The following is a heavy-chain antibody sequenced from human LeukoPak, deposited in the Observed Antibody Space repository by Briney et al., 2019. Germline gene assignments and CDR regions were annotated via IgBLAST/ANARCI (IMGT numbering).Heavy chain of an antibody. V-gene: IGHV3-15*01. CDR1: GFTFSDYY. J-gene: IGHJ4*02. CDR3: TTDSGDYGDYVRK. CDR2: IKSKSAGGTT. D-gene: IGHD4-17*01. Sequence: PGGSLRLSCAASGFTFSDYYMSWIRQAPGKGLEWVGRIKSKSAGGTTDYPAPVKGRFTISRDDSKNMLYLQMNSLKTEDTAVYYCTTDSGDYGDYVRKWGQGTLVTVSS.